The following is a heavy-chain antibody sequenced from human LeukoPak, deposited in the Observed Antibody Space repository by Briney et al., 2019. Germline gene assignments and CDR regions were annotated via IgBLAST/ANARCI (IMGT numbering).Heavy chain of an antibody. V-gene: IGHV4-39*01. J-gene: IGHJ5*02. CDR2: VYYTGST. D-gene: IGHD3-10*01. CDR3: ARHSGSGSLSRPFDP. CDR1: GASVTSSGFY. Sequence: SQTLSLTCTVSGASVTSSGFYSGWLRQSPGKGLQWIATVYYTGSTYYNPSLKSRVTISIDTSKNQFSLNLRSLIAADTAVYYCARHSGSGSLSRPFDPWGRGTLVTVSS.